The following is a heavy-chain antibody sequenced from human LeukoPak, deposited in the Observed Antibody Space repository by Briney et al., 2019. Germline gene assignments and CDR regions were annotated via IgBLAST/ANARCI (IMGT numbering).Heavy chain of an antibody. V-gene: IGHV1-2*02. D-gene: IGHD4-17*01. CDR2: INPNSGGT. CDR3: ARELRTVTTPPNHGMDV. Sequence: ASVKVSCKASGYTFTGYYMHWVRQAPGQGLEWMGWINPNSGGTNYAQKFQGRVTMTRDTSISTAYMELSRLRSDDTAVYYCARELRTVTTPPNHGMDVWGQGTTVTVSS. J-gene: IGHJ6*02. CDR1: GYTFTGYY.